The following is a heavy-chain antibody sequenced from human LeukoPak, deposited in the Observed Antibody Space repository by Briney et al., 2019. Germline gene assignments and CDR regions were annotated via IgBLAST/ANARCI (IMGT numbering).Heavy chain of an antibody. CDR2: INPNSGGT. CDR3: ARDLNLKRYSSGWYFGVPEGDYYYYYMDV. V-gene: IGHV1-2*02. D-gene: IGHD6-19*01. J-gene: IGHJ6*03. Sequence: SSENVSCTASVYTFTSYYMHWVRQAPGQGLEWMGWINPNSGGTNYAHKFHGRVTMTRDTSISTAYMELSRLRSDDTAVYYCARDLNLKRYSSGWYFGVPEGDYYYYYMDVWGKGTTVPISS. CDR1: VYTFTSYY.